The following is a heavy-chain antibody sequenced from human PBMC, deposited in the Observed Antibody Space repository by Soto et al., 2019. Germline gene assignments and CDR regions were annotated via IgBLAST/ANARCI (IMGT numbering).Heavy chain of an antibody. V-gene: IGHV3-30*03. CDR3: VSDRGYGHASVPYS. CDR2: ISYDGSLQ. CDR1: GFAFSSYG. D-gene: IGHD5-18*01. J-gene: IGHJ4*02. Sequence: QAQLVESGGGVVQPGSSLRLSCAASGFAFSSYGMHWVRQAPGTGLGWVAVISYDGSLQHYADSVKGRFTISRDNSKNMVLLQMSSLRAEDTAVYYCVSDRGYGHASVPYSWGQGTLVSVSS.